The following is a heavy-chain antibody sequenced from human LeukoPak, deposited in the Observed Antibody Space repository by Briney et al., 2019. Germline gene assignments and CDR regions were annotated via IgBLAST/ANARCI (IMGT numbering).Heavy chain of an antibody. CDR2: IYYSGST. Sequence: PSETLSLTCTVSGGSISSSSYYWGWIRQPPGKGLEWIGSIYYSGSTYYNPSLKSRVTISVDTSKNQFSLKLSSVTAADTAVYYCARWEAAMQETDAFDIWGQGTMVTVSS. J-gene: IGHJ3*02. V-gene: IGHV4-39*07. D-gene: IGHD6-25*01. CDR3: ARWEAAMQETDAFDI. CDR1: GGSISSSSYY.